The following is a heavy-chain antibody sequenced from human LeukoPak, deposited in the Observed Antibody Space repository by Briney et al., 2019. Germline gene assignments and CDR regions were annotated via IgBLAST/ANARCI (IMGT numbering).Heavy chain of an antibody. Sequence: RPGGSLRLSCAASGFTFDDYGTSWVRQAPGKGLEWVSGINWNGGSTGYADSVKGRFTISRDNAKDFLYLQMNSLRAEDTALYYCARAGGSDAFDIWGQGTMVTVSS. J-gene: IGHJ3*02. CDR1: GFTFDDYG. CDR3: ARAGGSDAFDI. D-gene: IGHD5-12*01. CDR2: INWNGGST. V-gene: IGHV3-20*04.